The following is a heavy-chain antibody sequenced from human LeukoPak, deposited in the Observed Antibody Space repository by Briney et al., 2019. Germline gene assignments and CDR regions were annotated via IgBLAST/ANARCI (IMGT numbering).Heavy chain of an antibody. CDR1: GFTFSFYA. Sequence: GGSLRLSCAASGFTFSFYAMSWVRQAPGKGLEWVSVISGSVSSTNYADSVKGRFTISRDNSKNTLYLQMNSLRAEDTAVYYCAKGRRDGYNFDFDYWGQGTLVTVSS. J-gene: IGHJ4*02. D-gene: IGHD5-24*01. CDR3: AKGRRDGYNFDFDY. CDR2: ISGSVSST. V-gene: IGHV3-23*01.